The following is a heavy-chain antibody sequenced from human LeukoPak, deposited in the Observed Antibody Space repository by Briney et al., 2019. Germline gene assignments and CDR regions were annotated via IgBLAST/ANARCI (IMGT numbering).Heavy chain of an antibody. D-gene: IGHD1-26*01. J-gene: IGHJ4*02. CDR2: ITNDGSST. CDR3: ARRSSGSPPFYFDY. Sequence: GGSLRLSCAASGLTFSSHWMHWVRQAPGKGLVWVSRITNDGSSTTYADSVKGRFTISRDNAKNMLYLQVNSLRAEDTAMYYCARRSSGSPPFYFDYWGQGTLVTVSS. V-gene: IGHV3-74*01. CDR1: GLTFSSHW.